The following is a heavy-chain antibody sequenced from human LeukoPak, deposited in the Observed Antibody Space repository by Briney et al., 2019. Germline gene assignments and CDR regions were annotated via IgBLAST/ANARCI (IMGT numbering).Heavy chain of an antibody. CDR1: GFTFSSYA. CDR2: ISYDGSNK. D-gene: IGHD3-10*01. V-gene: IGHV3-30*04. CDR3: AREKGGDGSGSYYNFDY. Sequence: GGSLRLSCAASGFTFSSYAMHWVRQAPGKGLEWVAAISYDGSNKYYADSVKGRFTISRDNSKNTLYLQMNSLRAEDTAVYYCAREKGGDGSGSYYNFDYWGQGTLVTVSS. J-gene: IGHJ4*02.